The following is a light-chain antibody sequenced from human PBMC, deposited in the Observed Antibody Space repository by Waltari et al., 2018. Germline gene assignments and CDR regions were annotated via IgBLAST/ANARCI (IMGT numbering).Light chain of an antibody. Sequence: IVMTQSPDSLGVSLGERDTINGKSSQNVLYKFKKKYFLAWYQQKPGQPPRLLLYWASTRGSGVPDRFSGSGSGTDFTLTISSLQAEDAAVYFCQQYYSTPITFGGGTRVEIK. CDR1: QNVLYKFKKKYF. CDR3: QQYYSTPIT. V-gene: IGKV4-1*01. J-gene: IGKJ4*01. CDR2: WAS.